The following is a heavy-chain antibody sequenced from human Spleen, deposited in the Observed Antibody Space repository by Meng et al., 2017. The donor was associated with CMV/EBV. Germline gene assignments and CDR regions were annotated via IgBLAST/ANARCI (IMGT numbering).Heavy chain of an antibody. Sequence: SLKISCAASGFTFDDYAMDWVRQAPGKGLEWVSSISWTSGSIGYADSVKGRFTISRDNVRNSLYLQMNSLRVEDTALYYCARLYYYDRSGHYAGIDAWGQGTLVTVSS. V-gene: IGHV3-9*01. J-gene: IGHJ5*02. CDR1: GFTFDDYA. CDR3: ARLYYYDRSGHYAGIDA. D-gene: IGHD3-22*01. CDR2: ISWTSGSI.